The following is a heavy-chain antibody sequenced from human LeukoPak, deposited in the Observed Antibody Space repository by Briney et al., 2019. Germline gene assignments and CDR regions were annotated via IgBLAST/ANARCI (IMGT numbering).Heavy chain of an antibody. V-gene: IGHV1-69*06. CDR3: AREGYYGSGSTPGSYYMDV. CDR2: IIPIFGTA. D-gene: IGHD3-10*01. CDR1: GGTFSSYA. J-gene: IGHJ6*03. Sequence: GASVKVSCKASGGTFSSYAISWVRQAPGQGLEWMGGIIPIFGTANYAQKFQGRVTITADKSTSTAYMELSSLRSEDTAVYYCAREGYYGSGSTPGSYYMDVWGKGTTVTVSS.